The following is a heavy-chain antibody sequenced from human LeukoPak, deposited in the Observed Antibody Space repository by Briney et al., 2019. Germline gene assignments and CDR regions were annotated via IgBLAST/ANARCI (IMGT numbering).Heavy chain of an antibody. J-gene: IGHJ4*02. Sequence: GGSLKLSCEASGFTFSSYAMRWVRQAPGKGLEWVSDITGSGGSTHYADSVKGRFTISRDNSKNTLYLQMNSLRAEDTAVYFCAKWAVSGGGFDFWGQGNLVSVSS. V-gene: IGHV3-23*01. CDR2: ITGSGGST. CDR1: GFTFSSYA. CDR3: AKWAVSGGGFDF. D-gene: IGHD6-19*01.